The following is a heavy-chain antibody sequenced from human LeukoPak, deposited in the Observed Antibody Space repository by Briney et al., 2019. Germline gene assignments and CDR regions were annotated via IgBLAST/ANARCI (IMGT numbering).Heavy chain of an antibody. Sequence: PGGTLRLSCAASGFTFSNYGMSWVRQTPGKGLEWVSAITGSGGTTYYPDSVKGRFTISRDNSKNTLYLQINSLRAEDTAIYHCAKDRLGATAWFDYWGQGTLVTVSS. CDR3: AKDRLGATAWFDY. V-gene: IGHV3-23*01. J-gene: IGHJ4*02. CDR2: ITGSGGTT. D-gene: IGHD1-26*01. CDR1: GFTFSNYG.